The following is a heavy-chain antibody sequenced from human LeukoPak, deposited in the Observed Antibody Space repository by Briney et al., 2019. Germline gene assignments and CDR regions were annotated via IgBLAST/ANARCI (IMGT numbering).Heavy chain of an antibody. CDR2: ISGSGGST. V-gene: IGHV3-23*01. D-gene: IGHD6-19*01. CDR3: AKKTSIAVAGTSVDY. CDR1: GFTFSSYA. J-gene: IGHJ4*02. Sequence: PGGSLRLSCAASGFTFSSYAMSWVRQAPGKGLEWVSAISGSGGSTYYADSVKGRFTISRDNSKNTLYLQMNSLRAEDTAVSYCAKKTSIAVAGTSVDYWGQGTLITVSS.